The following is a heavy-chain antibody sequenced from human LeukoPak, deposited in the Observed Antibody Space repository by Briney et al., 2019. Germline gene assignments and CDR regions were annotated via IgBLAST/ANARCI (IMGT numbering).Heavy chain of an antibody. J-gene: IGHJ6*03. D-gene: IGHD2-21*02. CDR2: IIPIFGTA. CDR3: ARVSRNYYYYMDV. V-gene: IGHV1-69*05. CDR1: GYTFTNYG. Sequence: ASVKVSCKASGYTFTNYGISWVRQAPGQGLEWMGGIIPIFGTANYAQKFQGRVTITTDESTSTAYMELSSLRSEDTAVYYCARVSRNYYYYMDVWGKGTTVTVSS.